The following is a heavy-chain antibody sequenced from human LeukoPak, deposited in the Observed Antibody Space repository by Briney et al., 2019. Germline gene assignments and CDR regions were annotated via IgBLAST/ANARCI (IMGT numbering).Heavy chain of an antibody. J-gene: IGHJ5*02. CDR3: AKGAPAAAAGPDNWFDP. V-gene: IGHV3-23*01. D-gene: IGHD6-13*01. CDR2: ISGSGGST. CDR1: GFTFSSYA. Sequence: GGSLRLSCAASGFTFSSYAMSWVRQAPGKGLEWVSAISGSGGSTYYADSVKGRFTISRVNSKNTLYLQMNSLRAEDTAVYYCAKGAPAAAAGPDNWFDPWGQGTLVAVSS.